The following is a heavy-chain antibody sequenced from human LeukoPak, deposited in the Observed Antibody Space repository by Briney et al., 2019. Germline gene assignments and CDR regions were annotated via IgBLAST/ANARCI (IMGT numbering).Heavy chain of an antibody. CDR3: ARAPPSAAGYYYGLDV. J-gene: IGHJ6*02. Sequence: EWIXYIYNSGSTNYNPSLKNRVTISVDTSTNQFSLKLTSVTAADTAEYYCARAPPSAAGYYYGLDVWGRGTPVTVSS. V-gene: IGHV4-59*01. CDR2: IYNSGST. D-gene: IGHD6-13*01.